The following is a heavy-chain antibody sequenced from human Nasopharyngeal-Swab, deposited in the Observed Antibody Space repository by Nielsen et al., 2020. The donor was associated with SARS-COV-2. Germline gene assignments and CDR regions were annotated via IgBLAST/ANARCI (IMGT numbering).Heavy chain of an antibody. CDR1: GFTFSTYD. D-gene: IGHD3-10*01. Sequence: GESLKISCAASGFTFSTYDMHWVRQAPGTGLEWVAILWHDGSKEYCADSLKDRFTISRDNSKNTLYLQMNSLRAEDTAVYFCARDLSGSIDYWGQGTLVTVSS. CDR3: ARDLSGSIDY. V-gene: IGHV3-33*01. J-gene: IGHJ4*02. CDR2: LWHDGSKE.